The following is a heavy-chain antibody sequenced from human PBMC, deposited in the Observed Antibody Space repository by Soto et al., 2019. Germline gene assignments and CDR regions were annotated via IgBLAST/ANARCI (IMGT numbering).Heavy chain of an antibody. J-gene: IGHJ6*02. CDR1: GFTFSGSA. D-gene: IGHD2-21*01. Sequence: EVHLVESGGGLVQPGGSLRRSCAASGFTFSGSAMHWVRQASGKGLEWVGRIRNKADNYATAYTASVKGRFIISRDDSKNTEYLQMNSLQTEDTALYYCTRIAPSYNMDVWGQGTTVTVSS. CDR2: IRNKADNYAT. V-gene: IGHV3-73*02. CDR3: TRIAPSYNMDV.